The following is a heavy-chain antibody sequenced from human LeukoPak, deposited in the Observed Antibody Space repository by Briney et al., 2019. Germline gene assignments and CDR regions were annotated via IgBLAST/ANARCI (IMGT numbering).Heavy chain of an antibody. J-gene: IGHJ4*02. CDR2: IWCDGSNK. CDR1: GFTFSSYG. D-gene: IGHD6-19*01. CDR3: AKVGAVAGYFDY. Sequence: GGSLRLSCAASGFTFSSYGMHWARQAPGKGLEWVAVIWCDGSNKYYADSVKGRFTISRDNSKNTLYLQMNSLRTEDTALYYCAKVGAVAGYFDYWGQGTLVTVSS. V-gene: IGHV3-30*02.